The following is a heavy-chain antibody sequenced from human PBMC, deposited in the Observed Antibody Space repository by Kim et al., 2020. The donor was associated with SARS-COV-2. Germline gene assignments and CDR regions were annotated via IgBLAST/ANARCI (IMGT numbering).Heavy chain of an antibody. Sequence: IYYADSVRGRFTISRDNAKDSLYLQMNSLRAEDTAVYYCARSIFSYYFDYWGQGTLVTVSS. D-gene: IGHD3-3*01. J-gene: IGHJ4*02. CDR2: I. V-gene: IGHV3-48*03. CDR3: ARSIFSYYFDY.